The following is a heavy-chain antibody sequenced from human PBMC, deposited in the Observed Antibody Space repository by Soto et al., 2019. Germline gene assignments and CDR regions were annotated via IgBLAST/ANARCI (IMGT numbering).Heavy chain of an antibody. CDR2: IYYSGST. D-gene: IGHD1-26*01. J-gene: IGHJ5*02. CDR1: GGCISSYY. V-gene: IGHV4-59*01. CDR3: ARGGATLDP. Sequence: SETRSLTCTVAGGCISSYYWSWIRQPPGKGLEWIGYIYYSGSTNYNPSLKSRVTISVDTSKNQFSLKLSSVTAADTAVYYCARGGATLDPWGQGTLVTVSS.